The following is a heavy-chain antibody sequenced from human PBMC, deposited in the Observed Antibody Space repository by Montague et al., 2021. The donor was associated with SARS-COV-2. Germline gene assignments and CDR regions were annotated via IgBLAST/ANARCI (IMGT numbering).Heavy chain of an antibody. Sequence: SETLSLTCTVSGGSISSYYWSWIRQPPGKGLEWIGYIYYSGSTNYNPSLKSRVTISLDTSKNQFSLKLTSVTAADTAVYYCARDSKGRDAFDIWGQGTMVTVSS. J-gene: IGHJ3*02. CDR3: ARDSKGRDAFDI. CDR1: GGSISSYY. CDR2: IYYSGST. V-gene: IGHV4-59*13. D-gene: IGHD3-3*02.